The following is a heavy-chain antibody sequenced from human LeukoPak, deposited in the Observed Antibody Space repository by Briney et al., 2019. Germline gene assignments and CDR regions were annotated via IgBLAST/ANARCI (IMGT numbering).Heavy chain of an antibody. CDR3: ARDRLTVDFWSGNCWDP. D-gene: IGHD3-3*01. V-gene: IGHV1-18*01. Sequence: ASVKVSCKASGYTFTSYGINWVRQAPGQGLEWMGWISAYNDNTNYAQNLQGRVTLTTDAATSTAYMELRSLRSDDTAMYYCARDRLTVDFWSGNCWDPWGQGTLVTVSS. J-gene: IGHJ5*02. CDR2: ISAYNDNT. CDR1: GYTFTSYG.